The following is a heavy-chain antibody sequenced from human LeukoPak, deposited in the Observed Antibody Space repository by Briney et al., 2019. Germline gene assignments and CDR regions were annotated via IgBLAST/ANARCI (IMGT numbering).Heavy chain of an antibody. J-gene: IGHJ5*02. Sequence: PSETLSLTCTVSGGSISSYYWSWIRQPPGKGLEWIGSIYYSGSTNYNPSLKSRVTISVDTSKNQSSLKLSSVTAADTAVYYCARRRAEGGSNGHYNWFDPWGQGILVTVSS. CDR2: IYYSGST. D-gene: IGHD6-13*01. V-gene: IGHV4-59*08. CDR3: ARRRAEGGSNGHYNWFDP. CDR1: GGSISSYY.